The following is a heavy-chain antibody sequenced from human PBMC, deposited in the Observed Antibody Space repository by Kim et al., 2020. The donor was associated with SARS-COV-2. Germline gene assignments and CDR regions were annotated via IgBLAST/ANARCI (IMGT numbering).Heavy chain of an antibody. Sequence: PGSVKGRFTISRENAKNSLYLQMNSLRAGDTAVYYCARGRRSRGADAFDIWGQGTMVTVSS. D-gene: IGHD1-26*01. J-gene: IGHJ3*02. CDR3: ARGRRSRGADAFDI. V-gene: IGHV3-13*01.